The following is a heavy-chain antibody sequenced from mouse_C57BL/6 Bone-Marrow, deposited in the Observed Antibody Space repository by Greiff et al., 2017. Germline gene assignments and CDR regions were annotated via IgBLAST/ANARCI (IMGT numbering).Heavy chain of an antibody. J-gene: IGHJ3*01. CDR2: IDPSDSYT. V-gene: IGHV1-59*01. CDR3: ARLWFAY. Sequence: QVQLQQPGAELVRPGTSVKLSCKASGYTFTSYWMHWVKQRPGQGLEWIGVIDPSDSYTNYNQKFKGKATLTVDTASSTAYMQLSSLASADSAVCNCARLWFAYWGQGTLVTVAA. CDR1: GYTFTSYW.